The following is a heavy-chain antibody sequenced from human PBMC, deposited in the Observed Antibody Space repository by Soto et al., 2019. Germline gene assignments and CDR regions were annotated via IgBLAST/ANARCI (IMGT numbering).Heavy chain of an antibody. D-gene: IGHD6-13*01. CDR3: ARKDIAGNSEEF. V-gene: IGHV5-51*01. J-gene: IGHJ4*02. CDR1: GYSFTTYW. Sequence: PGESLKISCKASGYSFTTYWIGWVRQMPGKGLEWMGIIYPGDSDTRYSPSFQGQVTISADKSISTAYLQRSSLKASDSAMFWCARKDIAGNSEEFWGQGTLVSVGS. CDR2: IYPGDSDT.